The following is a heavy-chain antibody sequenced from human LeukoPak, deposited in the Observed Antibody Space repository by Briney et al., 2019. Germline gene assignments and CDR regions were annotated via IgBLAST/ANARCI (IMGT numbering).Heavy chain of an antibody. J-gene: IGHJ3*02. V-gene: IGHV3-48*04. CDR1: GFTFSRHG. Sequence: PGRSLRLSCAASGFTFSRHGVHWVRQAPGKGLEYVSYISSGSGTIYYADSVKGRFTISRDNAKNSLYLQMNSLSAEDTAVYYCARAQKYSYDAFDIWGQGTMVTVSS. CDR3: ARAQKYSYDAFDI. D-gene: IGHD4-11*01. CDR2: ISSGSGTI.